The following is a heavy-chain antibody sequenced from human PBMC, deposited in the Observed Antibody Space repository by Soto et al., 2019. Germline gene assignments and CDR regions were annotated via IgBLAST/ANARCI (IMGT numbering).Heavy chain of an antibody. CDR2: IWYDGSDK. Sequence: QVQLVESGGGVVQPGRSLRLSCEVSGFIFSSYVMHWVRQAPGKGLEWVAVIWYDGSDKYYADSVKGRFTISRDNSKETLYLQMNSLRVEDTAVYYCAREVEDYTSMYGMDVWGQGTTVTVSS. V-gene: IGHV3-33*01. D-gene: IGHD4-4*01. J-gene: IGHJ6*02. CDR3: AREVEDYTSMYGMDV. CDR1: GFIFSSYV.